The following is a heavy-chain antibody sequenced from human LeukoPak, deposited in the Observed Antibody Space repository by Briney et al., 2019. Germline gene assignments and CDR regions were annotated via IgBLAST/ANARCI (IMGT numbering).Heavy chain of an antibody. D-gene: IGHD6-19*01. CDR3: AREDSSGLGVLLGY. Sequence: ASVKVSCKSSGYTFTSYGISWVRQAPGQGLEWMGWISAYNGNTNYAQKLQGRVTMTTDTSTSTAYMELRSLRSDDTAVYYCAREDSSGLGVLLGYWGQGTLVTVSS. CDR1: GYTFTSYG. CDR2: ISAYNGNT. J-gene: IGHJ4*02. V-gene: IGHV1-18*01.